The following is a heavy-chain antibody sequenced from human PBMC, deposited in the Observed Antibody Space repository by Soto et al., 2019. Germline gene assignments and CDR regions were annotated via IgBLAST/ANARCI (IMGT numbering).Heavy chain of an antibody. CDR2: MNPNSGNT. V-gene: IGHV1-8*01. CDR3: ARGPPYLGFDY. D-gene: IGHD3-16*01. J-gene: IGHJ4*02. CDR1: GYTFTSYD. Sequence: QVQLVQSGAEVKKPGASVKVSCKASGYTFTSYDINWVRQATGQGLEWMGWMNPNSGNTGYAQKFQGXXTXTXXTSISTAYMELSSLRSEDTAVYYCARGPPYLGFDYWGQGTLVTVSS.